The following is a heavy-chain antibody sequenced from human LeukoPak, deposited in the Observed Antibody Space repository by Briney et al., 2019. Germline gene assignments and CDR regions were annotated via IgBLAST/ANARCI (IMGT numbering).Heavy chain of an antibody. Sequence: PSETLSLTCTVSGGSISSRSFYWGWLRQPPGRGLEWIVTTYYSGTTYYNPSLRSRVAISVDTSTYQFSLTLSAVTAADTATYYCARQPTHCDGGSRFPPDHWGQGTLVTVSS. J-gene: IGHJ5*02. CDR3: ARQPTHCDGGSRFPPDH. V-gene: IGHV4-39*01. CDR2: TYYSGTT. CDR1: GGSISSRSFY. D-gene: IGHD2-15*01.